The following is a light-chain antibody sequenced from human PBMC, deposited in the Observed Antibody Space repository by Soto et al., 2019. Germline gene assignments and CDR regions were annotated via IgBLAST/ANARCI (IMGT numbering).Light chain of an antibody. CDR1: QSISSY. Sequence: DIQMTQSPSSLSASVGDRVTITCRASQSISSYLNWYQQKPGKAPKFLIYVPSTLQSGVPSRFSGCGSGTDCTLSISSMQPEDFATCYCQQSYRVPFTWGQGTKLEIK. J-gene: IGKJ2*01. V-gene: IGKV1-39*01. CDR3: QQSYRVPFT. CDR2: VPS.